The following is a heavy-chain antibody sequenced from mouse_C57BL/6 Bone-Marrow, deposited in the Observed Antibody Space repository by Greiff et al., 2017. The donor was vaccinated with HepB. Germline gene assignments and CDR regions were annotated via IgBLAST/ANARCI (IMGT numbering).Heavy chain of an antibody. CDR1: GYTFTSYW. CDR2: IDPSDSYT. CDR3: ARGERRAY. Sequence: QVQLQQPGAELVKPGASVKLSCKASGYTFTSYWMQWVKQRPGQGLEWIGEIDPSDSYTNYNQKFKGKATLTVDTSSSTAYMQLSSLTSEDSAVYYCARGERRAYWGQGTLVTVSA. J-gene: IGHJ3*01. V-gene: IGHV1-50*01.